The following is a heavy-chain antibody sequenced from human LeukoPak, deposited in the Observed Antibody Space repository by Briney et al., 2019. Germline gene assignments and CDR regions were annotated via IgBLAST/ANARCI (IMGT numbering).Heavy chain of an antibody. CDR2: ISYDGSNK. D-gene: IGHD5-18*01. CDR1: GFTFSSYG. V-gene: IGHV3-30*18. J-gene: IGHJ4*02. Sequence: GGSLRLSCAASGFTFSSYGMHWVRQAPGKGLGWVAVISYDGSNKYYADSVKGRFTISRDNSKNTLYLQMNSLRAEDTAVYYCAKVSHTAMVKGYFDYWGQGTLVTVSS. CDR3: AKVSHTAMVKGYFDY.